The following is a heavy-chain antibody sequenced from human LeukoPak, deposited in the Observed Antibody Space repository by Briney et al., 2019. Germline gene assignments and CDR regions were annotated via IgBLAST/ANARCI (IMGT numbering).Heavy chain of an antibody. V-gene: IGHV1-8*01. Sequence: GASVKVSCKASGYTFTSYDINWVRQATGQGLEWMGWMNPNSGNTGYAQKFQGRVTMTRNTSISTAYMELSRLRSDDTAIYYCARGDTKWTYLPFDYWGQGTLVTVSS. CDR1: GYTFTSYD. CDR2: MNPNSGNT. D-gene: IGHD2-8*01. J-gene: IGHJ4*02. CDR3: ARGDTKWTYLPFDY.